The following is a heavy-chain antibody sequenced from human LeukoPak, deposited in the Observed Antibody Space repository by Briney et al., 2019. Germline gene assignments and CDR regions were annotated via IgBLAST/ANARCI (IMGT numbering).Heavy chain of an antibody. Sequence: SETLSLTCTVSIGSISIYYCSWIPQPPRRGLEWSGDIYYSGSTNHNPSLKRRVTISVDTSKNEFSLKLSSVTAAATGVYYCARHSQYYYDTSGYYRGGHYFAYWGQGTLVTVSS. J-gene: IGHJ4*02. D-gene: IGHD3-22*01. CDR1: IGSISIYY. CDR2: IYYSGST. CDR3: ARHSQYYYDTSGYYRGGHYFAY. V-gene: IGHV4-59*08.